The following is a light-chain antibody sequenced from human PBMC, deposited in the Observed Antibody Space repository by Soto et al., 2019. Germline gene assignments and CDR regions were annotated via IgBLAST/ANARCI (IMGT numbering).Light chain of an antibody. Sequence: QSALTQPASVSGSPGQSITISCTGTSSDVGSYNLVSWYQQHPGKAPKLMIYEGSKRPSGVSNRFSASKSGNTASLTISGLQAEDEADYYCCSYVGSSTFPIFGGGTKVTVL. CDR1: SSDVGSYNL. CDR2: EGS. CDR3: CSYVGSSTFPI. V-gene: IGLV2-23*03. J-gene: IGLJ2*01.